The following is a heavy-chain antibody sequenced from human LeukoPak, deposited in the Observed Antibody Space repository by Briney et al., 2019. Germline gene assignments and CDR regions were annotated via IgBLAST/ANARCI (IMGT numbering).Heavy chain of an antibody. Sequence: PGGSLRLSCAASGFTVSSNYMSWVRQAPGKGLEWVSVIYSGGTTYYADSVKGRFTISGDNSKNTLYLQMNSLRAEDTAVYYCARPTYGDQYYYGMDVWGQGTTVTVSS. D-gene: IGHD4-17*01. J-gene: IGHJ6*02. CDR1: GFTVSSNY. CDR2: IYSGGTT. V-gene: IGHV3-53*01. CDR3: ARPTYGDQYYYGMDV.